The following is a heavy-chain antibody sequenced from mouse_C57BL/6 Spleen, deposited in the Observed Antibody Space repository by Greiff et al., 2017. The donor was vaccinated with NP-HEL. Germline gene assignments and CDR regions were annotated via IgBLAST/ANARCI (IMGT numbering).Heavy chain of an antibody. CDR2: IHPNSGST. J-gene: IGHJ1*03. V-gene: IGHV1-64*01. CDR3: ARRNWDFSYWYFDV. CDR1: GYTFTSYW. D-gene: IGHD4-1*01. Sequence: QVQLQQPGAGLVKPGASVKLSCKASGYTFTSYWMHWVKQRPGQGLEWIGMIHPNSGSTNYNEKFKSKATLTVDKSSSTAYMQLSSLTSEDSAVYYCARRNWDFSYWYFDVWGTGTTVTVSS.